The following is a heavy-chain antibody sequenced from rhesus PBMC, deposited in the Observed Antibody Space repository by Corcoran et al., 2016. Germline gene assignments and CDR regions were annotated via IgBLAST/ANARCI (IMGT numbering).Heavy chain of an antibody. CDR1: GGCISSNW. D-gene: IGHD2-15*01. Sequence: LQLQESGPGLVKPSETLSLTCAVSGGCISSNWWSWMRQPPGKGLEWVGRFSGRGGSTSSNPSLKSRVTISTDTSKNQFSLRLSSVTAADTAVYYCARTYCSGTYCTIGYNRFDVWGPGVLVTVSS. J-gene: IGHJ5-1*01. CDR2: FSGRGGST. CDR3: ARTYCSGTYCTIGYNRFDV. V-gene: IGHV4-173*01.